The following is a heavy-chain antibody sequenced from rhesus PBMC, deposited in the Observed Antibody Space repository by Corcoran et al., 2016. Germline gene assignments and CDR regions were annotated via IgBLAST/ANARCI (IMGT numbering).Heavy chain of an antibody. CDR1: GGSISSSNW. Sequence: QVQLQESGPGLVKPSETLSLTCAVSGGSISSSNWWSWIRQPPGKGLGLIGYISVSSGSPYYNPALKIRVTISIDTSKNQFSLKLSSVTAADTAVYYCAGFGYADHWYFDLWGPGTPITISS. J-gene: IGHJ2*01. CDR3: AGFGYADHWYFDL. CDR2: ISVSSGSP. D-gene: IGHD2-39*01. V-gene: IGHV4-65*01.